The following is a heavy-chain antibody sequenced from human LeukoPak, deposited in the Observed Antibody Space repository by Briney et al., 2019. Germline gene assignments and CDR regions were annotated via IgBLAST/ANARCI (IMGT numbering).Heavy chain of an antibody. Sequence: GGSLRLSCAASGFIFSDYYMNWVRQAPGKGLEWVSYISSSSSTIYYADSVKGRFTISRDNAKNSLYLQMNSLRDEDTAVYYCARDGRDSGSYFSSYYYYYGMDVWGQGTTVTVSS. CDR3: ARDGRDSGSYFSSYYYYYGMDV. V-gene: IGHV3-48*02. CDR2: ISSSSSTI. CDR1: GFIFSDYY. D-gene: IGHD1-26*01. J-gene: IGHJ6*02.